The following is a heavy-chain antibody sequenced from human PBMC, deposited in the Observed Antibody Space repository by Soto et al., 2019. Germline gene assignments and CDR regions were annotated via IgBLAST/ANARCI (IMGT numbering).Heavy chain of an antibody. V-gene: IGHV5-10-1*01. J-gene: IGHJ4*01. Sequence: GESLKISCKGSGYSFTSYWISWVRQMPGKGLEWMGRIDPSDSYTNYSPSFQGHVTISADKSISTAYLQWRSLKASDTAMYYCARQIYYSDTGPNFQYYFDSWSQGTPVTVSS. D-gene: IGHD3-22*01. CDR2: IDPSDSYT. CDR3: ARQIYYSDTGPNFQYYFDS. CDR1: GYSFTSYW.